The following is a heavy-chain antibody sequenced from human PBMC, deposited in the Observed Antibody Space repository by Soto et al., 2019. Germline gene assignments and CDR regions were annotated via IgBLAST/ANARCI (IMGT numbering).Heavy chain of an antibody. V-gene: IGHV1-69*13. CDR3: ARRGGYRTPLFWYYYGMDG. CDR2: IIPIFGTA. J-gene: IGHJ6*02. CDR1: GGTFSSYG. Sequence: ASVKVSCKASGGTFSSYGISWVRQAPGQGLEWMGGIIPIFGTANYAQKFQGRVTITADESTSTAYMELSSLRSEDTAVYYCARRGGYRTPLFWYYYGMDGWGQGTTVTVSS. D-gene: IGHD3-16*01.